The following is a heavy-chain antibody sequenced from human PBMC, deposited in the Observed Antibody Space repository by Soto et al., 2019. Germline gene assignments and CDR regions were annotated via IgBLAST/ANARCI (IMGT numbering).Heavy chain of an antibody. Sequence: MQLVESGGGFVQPGRSLTLSCAASGFTFDDHAMHWVRQGPGKGLEWVSGINWNSATIDYAASVKGRFTISRDNAKNSVSLQMNGLSDEATALYFWAKASHHDCWSAYRYVDFWGQGALVIVSS. V-gene: IGHV3-9*01. J-gene: IGHJ4*02. CDR1: GFTFDDHA. D-gene: IGHD3-3*01. CDR2: INWNSATI. CDR3: AKASHHDCWSAYRYVDF.